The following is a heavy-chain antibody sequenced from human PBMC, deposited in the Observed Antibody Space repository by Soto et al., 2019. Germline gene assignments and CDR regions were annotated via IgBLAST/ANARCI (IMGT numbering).Heavy chain of an antibody. CDR1: GYSFTSYW. V-gene: IGHV5-51*01. CDR2: IYPGDSDT. CDR3: ARLVAVAGTGGDAFES. D-gene: IGHD6-19*01. J-gene: IGHJ3*02. Sequence: GESLKISCKGSGYSFTSYWIGWVRQMPGKGLEWMGIIYPGDSDTRYSPSFQGQVTISADKSISTAYLQWSSLKASDTAMYYCARLVAVAGTGGDAFESWGQGTIVTLSS.